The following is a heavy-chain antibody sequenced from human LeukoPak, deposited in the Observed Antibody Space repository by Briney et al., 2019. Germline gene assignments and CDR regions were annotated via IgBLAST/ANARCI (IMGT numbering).Heavy chain of an antibody. CDR3: ARTPYYYDSSGYRNWFDP. CDR1: GGSISSYY. V-gene: IGHV4-59*01. J-gene: IGHJ5*02. CDR2: IYYSGST. D-gene: IGHD3-22*01. Sequence: PSETLSLTCTVSGGSISSYYWSWIRQPPGKGLEWIGYIYYSGSTNYNPSLKSRVTISVDTSKNQFSLKLSSVTAADTAVYYCARTPYYYDSSGYRNWFDPWRQGPVVTVSS.